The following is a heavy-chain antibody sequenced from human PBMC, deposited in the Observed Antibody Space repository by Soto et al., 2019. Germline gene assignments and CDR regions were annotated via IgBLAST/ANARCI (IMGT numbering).Heavy chain of an antibody. CDR3: ARSGWAYYDGLDL. J-gene: IGHJ6*04. CDR1: GYTFTSYD. Sequence: QVQLVQSGAEVKKPGASVKVSCKASGYTFTSYDINWVRQATGQGLEWMGWMNPNSGNTGNAQRFPVRATMTRNPSLTTAYTGVWCMRSEDAAVYYSARSGWAYYDGLDLWGKATTFTVSS. V-gene: IGHV1-8*01. D-gene: IGHD6-19*01. CDR2: MNPNSGNT.